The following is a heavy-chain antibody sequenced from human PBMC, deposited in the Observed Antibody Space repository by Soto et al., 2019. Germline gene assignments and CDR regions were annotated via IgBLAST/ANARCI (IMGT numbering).Heavy chain of an antibody. D-gene: IGHD2-2*01. CDR2: IIPRSAKS. CDR1: GDMFDTYT. V-gene: IGHV1-69*05. CDR3: AREGLVLVPTTFTSDYYYYAIDV. J-gene: IGHJ6*02. Sequence: QVQLVQSGAEVKKPGSSVRVSCKASGDMFDTYTITWMRQAPGRGLEWVGGIIPRSAKSNYAQKVEGSATTTPPSSTTTASIALSSLRSDDTAVSYCAREGLVLVPTTFTSDYYYYAIDVCGQGTTVTVSS.